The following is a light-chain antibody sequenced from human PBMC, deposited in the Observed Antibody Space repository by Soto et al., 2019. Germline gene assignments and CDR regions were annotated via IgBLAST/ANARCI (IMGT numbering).Light chain of an antibody. CDR2: AAS. CDR1: QGISTY. J-gene: IGKJ1*01. CDR3: QQSYSTTWP. Sequence: DIPMTQSPSSLSASVGDRVTITCRASQGISTYLNWYQQKPGKAPKLLIYAASSLQSGVPSRFSGSGSETDFTLTISSLQPEDFATYSCQQSYSTTWPFGQGTKVQI. V-gene: IGKV1-39*01.